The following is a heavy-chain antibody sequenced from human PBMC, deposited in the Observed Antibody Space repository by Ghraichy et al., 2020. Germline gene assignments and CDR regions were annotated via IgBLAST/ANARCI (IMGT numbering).Heavy chain of an antibody. D-gene: IGHD6-13*01. V-gene: IGHV3-48*02. CDR1: GFTFSSYS. CDR3: ARDSGSSWYYFDY. Sequence: GGSLRLSCAASGFTFSSYSMNWVRQAPGKGLEWVSYISVGSSSTIYYADSVKGRFTLSRDNAKNSQYLQMNSLRDEDTAVYYCARDSGSSWYYFDYWGQGTLVTGSS. J-gene: IGHJ4*02. CDR2: ISVGSSSTI.